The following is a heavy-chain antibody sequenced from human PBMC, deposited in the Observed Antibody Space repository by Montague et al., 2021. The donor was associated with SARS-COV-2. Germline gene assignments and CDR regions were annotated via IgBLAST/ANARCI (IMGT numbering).Heavy chain of an antibody. D-gene: IGHD2-2*01. Sequence: SETLSLTCAVYGGSFSGYYWSWIRQPPGKGLEWIGEINHSGSTNYNPSXXSRVTISVDTSKNQFSLKLSSVTAADTAVYYCTREGYQMLWSDYYYYGMDVWGQGTTVTVSS. CDR3: TREGYQMLWSDYYYYGMDV. V-gene: IGHV4-34*01. J-gene: IGHJ6*02. CDR1: GGSFSGYY. CDR2: INHSGST.